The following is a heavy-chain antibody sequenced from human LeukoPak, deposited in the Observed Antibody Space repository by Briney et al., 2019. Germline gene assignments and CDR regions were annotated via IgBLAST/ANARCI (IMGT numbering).Heavy chain of an antibody. CDR3: ARAKYYFDY. V-gene: IGHV3-33*01. CDR2: IWYDGSNK. CDR1: GFTFSSYG. J-gene: IGHJ4*02. Sequence: GRSLRLSCAASGFTFSSYGMHWVRQAPGKGLEWVAVIWYDGSNKYYADSVKGRFTISRDNSKNTLYLQMNSLRAEDTAVYYCARAKYYFDYWGQGTLVTVSS.